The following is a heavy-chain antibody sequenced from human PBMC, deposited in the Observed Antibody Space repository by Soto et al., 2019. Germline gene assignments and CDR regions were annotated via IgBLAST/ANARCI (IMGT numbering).Heavy chain of an antibody. CDR1: GYTFTGYY. Sequence: ASVKVSCKASGYTFTGYYMHWVRQAPGQGLEWMGWINPNSGGTNYAQKFQGWVTMTRDTSISTAYMELSRLRSDDTAVYYCAAGYGSGSYYNEPYYYYGMDVWGKGTTVTVSS. V-gene: IGHV1-2*04. D-gene: IGHD3-10*01. CDR3: AAGYGSGSYYNEPYYYYGMDV. CDR2: INPNSGGT. J-gene: IGHJ6*04.